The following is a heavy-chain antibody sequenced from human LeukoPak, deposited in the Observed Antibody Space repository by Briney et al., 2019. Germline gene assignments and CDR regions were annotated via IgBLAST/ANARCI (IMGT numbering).Heavy chain of an antibody. CDR3: ARTGSYGSGSYSHY. CDR2: IIPIFSAA. Sequence: SVKVSCKASGGTFSSYAISWVRQAPGQGLEWMGGIIPIFSAANYAQKFQGRVTITADESTSTAYMELSSLRSEDTAVYYCARTGSYGSGSYSHYWGQGTLVTVSS. J-gene: IGHJ4*02. D-gene: IGHD3-10*01. CDR1: GGTFSSYA. V-gene: IGHV1-69*13.